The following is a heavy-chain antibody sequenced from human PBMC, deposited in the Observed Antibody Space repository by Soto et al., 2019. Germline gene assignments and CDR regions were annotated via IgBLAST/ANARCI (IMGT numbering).Heavy chain of an antibody. V-gene: IGHV4-4*02. CDR1: GVSISSSHW. Sequence: KPSETLSLTCAVSGVSISSSHWWSWVRQPPGKGLDWIGEMHHSGSTNYNPSLKSRVIISVDKSKNQFSLELNSVTAADTATYYCARDVGHFYDDTPAGHFDFWGQGALVT. CDR3: ARDVGHFYDDTPAGHFDF. D-gene: IGHD3-22*01. J-gene: IGHJ4*02. CDR2: MHHSGST.